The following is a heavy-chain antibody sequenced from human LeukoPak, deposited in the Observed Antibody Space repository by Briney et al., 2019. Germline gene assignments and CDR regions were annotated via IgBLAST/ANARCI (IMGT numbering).Heavy chain of an antibody. D-gene: IGHD7-27*01. V-gene: IGHV1-69-2*01. CDR1: GYTFTAYY. J-gene: IGHJ4*02. CDR2: VDPEDGET. Sequence: ASVKVSCKASGYTFTAYYMHWVQQAPGKGLEWMGRVDPEDGETIYAEKFQGRVTITADTSTDTAYMELSSLRSEDTAVYYCATDLNWGLWNYWGQGTLVTVSS. CDR3: ATDLNWGLWNY.